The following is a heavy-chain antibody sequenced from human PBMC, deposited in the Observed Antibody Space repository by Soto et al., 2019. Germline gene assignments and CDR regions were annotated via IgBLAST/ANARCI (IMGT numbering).Heavy chain of an antibody. CDR2: IYYSGST. J-gene: IGHJ4*02. Sequence: LSLTCTVSGGSISSSSYYWGWIRQPPGKGLEWIGSIYYSGSTYYNPSLKSRVTISVDTSKDQFSLKLSSVTAADTAVYYCASARGVLGEFPYWGQGTLVTVSS. CDR3: ASARGVLGEFPY. CDR1: GGSISSSSYY. V-gene: IGHV4-39*01. D-gene: IGHD3-16*01.